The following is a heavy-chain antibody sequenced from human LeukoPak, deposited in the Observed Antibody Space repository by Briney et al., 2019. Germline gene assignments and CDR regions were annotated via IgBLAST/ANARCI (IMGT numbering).Heavy chain of an antibody. CDR2: VQEDGSYK. CDR1: GFTFSNYW. Sequence: AGGSLRLSCAASGFTFSNYWMSWVRQAPGKGLEWVAHVQEDGSYKYYVDSVKGRFTISRDNGKNSLYLQMNSLRAEDTAVYYCARVIVDSSGYYRFSYFDDWGQGTLVTVSS. J-gene: IGHJ4*02. CDR3: ARVIVDSSGYYRFSYFDD. V-gene: IGHV3-7*01. D-gene: IGHD3-22*01.